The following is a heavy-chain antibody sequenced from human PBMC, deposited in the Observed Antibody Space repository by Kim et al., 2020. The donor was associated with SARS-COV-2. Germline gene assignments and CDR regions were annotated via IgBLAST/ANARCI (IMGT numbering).Heavy chain of an antibody. CDR2: IYYSGST. D-gene: IGHD6-6*01. V-gene: IGHV4-59*13. J-gene: IGHJ5*02. CDR3: ARGGEYSTTDKFDP. Sequence: SETLSLTCTVSGGSISSYYWSWIRQPPGKGLEWIGYIYYSGSTNSNPSLKSRVTLSVETSKNQFSLKLSSVTAADTAVYYCARGGEYSTTDKFDPWGQGTLVTVSS. CDR1: GGSISSYY.